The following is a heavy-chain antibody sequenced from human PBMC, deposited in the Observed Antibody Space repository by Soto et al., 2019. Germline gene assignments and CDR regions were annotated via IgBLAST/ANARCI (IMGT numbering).Heavy chain of an antibody. CDR2: ISDDGSNK. Sequence: QVQLVESGGGVVQPGRSLRLSCAASGFTFSNYALHWVRQAPGKGLGWVAVISDDGSNKYYADSVKGRFTISRDNSKNALYLQMNSLRADDTAVYYCARDRFASSWSYFDYWGQGAPVTVSS. CDR3: ARDRFASSWSYFDY. CDR1: GFTFSNYA. V-gene: IGHV3-30-3*01. J-gene: IGHJ4*02. D-gene: IGHD6-13*01.